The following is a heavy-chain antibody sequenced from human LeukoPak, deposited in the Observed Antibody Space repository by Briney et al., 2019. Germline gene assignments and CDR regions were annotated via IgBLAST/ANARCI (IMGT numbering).Heavy chain of an antibody. CDR2: ISAYNGNT. Sequence: ASVKVSCKASGYTFTSYGISWVRQAPGQGLEWMGWISAYNGNTNSAQRLQGRVTMTTDTSTNTAYMELRTLRSDDTAVYYCARFSDTAMAHFDYWGQGTLVTVSS. CDR3: ARFSDTAMAHFDY. J-gene: IGHJ4*02. V-gene: IGHV1-18*01. D-gene: IGHD5-18*01. CDR1: GYTFTSYG.